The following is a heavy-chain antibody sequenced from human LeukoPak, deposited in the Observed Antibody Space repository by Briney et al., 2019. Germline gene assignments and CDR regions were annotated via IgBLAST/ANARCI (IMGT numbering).Heavy chain of an antibody. CDR2: ISYTGST. V-gene: IGHV4-59*01. D-gene: IGHD3-10*01. CDR1: GGSISPYF. Sequence: SETLSLTCTVSGGSISPYFWSWMRQTPGKALEWIGYISYTGSTNYNPALKSRVTISVDTSKNQFSLQLTSVTAADTAVYYCARDDYRGVTNFDPWGQGTLVTVSS. CDR3: ARDDYRGVTNFDP. J-gene: IGHJ5*02.